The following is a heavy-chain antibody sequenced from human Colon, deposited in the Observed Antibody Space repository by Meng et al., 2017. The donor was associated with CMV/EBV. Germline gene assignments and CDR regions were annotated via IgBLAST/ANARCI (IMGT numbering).Heavy chain of an antibody. J-gene: IGHJ3*02. CDR2: MNPNSANT. Sequence: ASVKVSCKASGYTFTSYDINWVRQATGQGLEWMGWMNPNSANTGYAQKFQGRVTLTRNTSISTAYMELSSLRSEDTAVYYCARLSAAADYAFDIWGQGTMVAVSS. CDR1: GYTFTSYD. CDR3: ARLSAAADYAFDI. D-gene: IGHD6-13*01. V-gene: IGHV1-8*02.